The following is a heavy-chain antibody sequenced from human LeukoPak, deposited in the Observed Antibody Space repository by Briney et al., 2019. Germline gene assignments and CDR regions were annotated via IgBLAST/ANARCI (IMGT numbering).Heavy chain of an antibody. D-gene: IGHD3-10*02. V-gene: IGHV3-53*01. CDR1: GFTFSSYS. CDR2: IYSGGGT. Sequence: GGSLRLSCVGSGFTFSSYSMNWVRQAPGKGLEWVALIYSGGGTSYGDSVKGRFTISKDNSQNSLYLQMDSLTAEDTAMYYCATVGVSVPGRRAAFEFWGQGTLAIVSS. J-gene: IGHJ4*02. CDR3: ATVGVSVPGRRAAFEF.